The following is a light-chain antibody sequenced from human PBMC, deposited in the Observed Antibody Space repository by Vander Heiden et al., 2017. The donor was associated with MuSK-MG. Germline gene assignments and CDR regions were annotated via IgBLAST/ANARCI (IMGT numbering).Light chain of an antibody. CDR1: SPNVGSTT. Sequence: QPAPTQPPSASGTPGQRVTITCSGSSPNVGSTTVQRYQQFPGTAPTLLMYSNNQRPSGVPARFSGSNSGTSAALATSGLQSEEGAGYYCSASNDSLNDGVVFGGGTKLTVL. CDR2: SNN. J-gene: IGLJ2*01. V-gene: IGLV1-44*01. CDR3: SASNDSLNDGVV.